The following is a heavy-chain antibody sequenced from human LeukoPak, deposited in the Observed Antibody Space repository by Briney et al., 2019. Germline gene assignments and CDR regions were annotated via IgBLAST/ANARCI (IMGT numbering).Heavy chain of an antibody. D-gene: IGHD5-12*01. J-gene: IGHJ4*02. CDR3: AAVYCGTDFYSGYDCDY. V-gene: IGHV1-58*02. Sequence: ASVKVSCKASGFTFTSSAMQWVRQARGQRLECIGWIVVGSGNTNYAQKFQERVTITRDMSTSTAYMELSSLRSEDTAVYYCAAVYCGTDFYSGYDCDYWGQGTLVTVSS. CDR2: IVVGSGNT. CDR1: GFTFTSSA.